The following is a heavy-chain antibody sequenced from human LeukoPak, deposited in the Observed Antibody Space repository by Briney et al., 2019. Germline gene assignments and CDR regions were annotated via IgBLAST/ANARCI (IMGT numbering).Heavy chain of an antibody. J-gene: IGHJ4*02. CDR2: ISGSGGST. V-gene: IGHV3-23*01. D-gene: IGHD2-2*01. CDR3: AKDAYCTSASCYGFDY. CDR1: GFTVSSNY. Sequence: GGSLRLSCAASGFTVSSNYMRWVRQAPGKGLEWVSGISGSGGSTYYADSVRGRFTISRDNSKNTVYLQMNSLRAEDTALYYCAKDAYCTSASCYGFDYWGQGTLVTVSS.